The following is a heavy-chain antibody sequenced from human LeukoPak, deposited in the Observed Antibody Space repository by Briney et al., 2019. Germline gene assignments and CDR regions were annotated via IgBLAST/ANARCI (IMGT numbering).Heavy chain of an antibody. CDR2: IYTSGST. CDR3: ARDPAVVPAANYFDY. J-gene: IGHJ4*02. Sequence: SETLSLTCTVSGGPISSYYWSWIRQPAGKGLEWIGRIYTSGSTNYNPSLKSRVTMSVDTSKYQFSLKLSSVTAADTAVYYCARDPAVVPAANYFDYWGQGTLVTVSS. CDR1: GGPISSYY. V-gene: IGHV4-4*07. D-gene: IGHD2-2*01.